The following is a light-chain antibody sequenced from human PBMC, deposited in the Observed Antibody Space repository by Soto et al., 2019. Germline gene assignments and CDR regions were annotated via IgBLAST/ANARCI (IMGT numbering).Light chain of an antibody. CDR1: DIGSQS. V-gene: IGLV3-21*04. J-gene: IGLJ3*02. Sequence: SYVLTQPPSVSVAPGKTARISCGGNDIGSQSVHWYQQKAGQAPVLLIYYDRERPSGIPERFSGSNSGNTATLTISRVEAGDEADYYCQVWDSSSDHRVFGGGTKLTVL. CDR3: QVWDSSSDHRV. CDR2: YDR.